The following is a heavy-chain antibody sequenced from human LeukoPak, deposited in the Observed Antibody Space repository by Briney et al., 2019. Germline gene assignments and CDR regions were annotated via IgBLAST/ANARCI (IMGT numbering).Heavy chain of an antibody. CDR2: IYYNGDT. Sequence: SETLSLTCSVSGGSITGYSWSWIRQTPGKGLEWIGYIYYNGDTHYNPSLNSRLSMSVDTPNNQFSLKLSSVTAADTAVYYCARPSRDGYNFYFDYWGQGTLVTVSS. V-gene: IGHV4-59*01. CDR1: GGSITGYS. J-gene: IGHJ4*02. CDR3: ARPSRDGYNFYFDY. D-gene: IGHD5-24*01.